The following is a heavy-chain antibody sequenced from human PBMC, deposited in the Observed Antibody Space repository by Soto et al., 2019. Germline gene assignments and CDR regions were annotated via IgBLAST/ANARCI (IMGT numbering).Heavy chain of an antibody. V-gene: IGHV3-30*18. CDR2: ISYDGSNK. J-gene: IGHJ4*02. D-gene: IGHD6-13*01. Sequence: PGGSLRLSCAAAGFTFSSYGMHWVRQAPGKGLEWVAVISYDGSNKYYADSVKGRFTISRDNSKNTLYLQMNSLRAEDTAVYYCAKDQRYSSSWYDYWGQGTLVTVSS. CDR1: GFTFSSYG. CDR3: AKDQRYSSSWYDY.